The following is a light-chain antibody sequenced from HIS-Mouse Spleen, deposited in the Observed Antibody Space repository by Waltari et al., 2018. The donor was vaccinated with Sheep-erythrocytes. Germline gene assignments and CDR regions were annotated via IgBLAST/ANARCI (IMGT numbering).Light chain of an antibody. CDR3: CSYAGSSTWV. J-gene: IGLJ3*02. Sequence: QSALTQPASVSGSPGQSITISCTGTSSDVGSYNLVSWYQQHPGKAPKLKIYEGSKLPSGVSNRFSCSKSGNTDSLTISGLQAEDEADYYCCSYAGSSTWVFGGGTKLTVL. V-gene: IGLV2-23*01. CDR1: SSDVGSYNL. CDR2: EGS.